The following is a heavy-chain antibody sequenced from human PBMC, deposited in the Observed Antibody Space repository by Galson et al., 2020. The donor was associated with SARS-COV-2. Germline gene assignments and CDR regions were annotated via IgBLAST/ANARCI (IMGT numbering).Heavy chain of an antibody. Sequence: SETLSLTCTVTDSAISSYYWSWIRQPPGKGLEWIGNINYSGNTHYNPSLKSRVTISVDTSKKQFSLKLTSVTAADTAVYYCARGGQYYDIVTGGQADHGMDVWGQGTTVTVSS. V-gene: IGHV4-59*12. J-gene: IGHJ6*02. CDR2: INYSGNT. CDR1: DSAISSYY. CDR3: ARGGQYYDIVTGGQADHGMDV. D-gene: IGHD3-9*01.